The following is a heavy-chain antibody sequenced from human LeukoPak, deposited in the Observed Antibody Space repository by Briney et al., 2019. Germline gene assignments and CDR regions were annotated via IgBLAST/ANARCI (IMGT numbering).Heavy chain of an antibody. Sequence: GGSLRLSCAASGFTFSSYAMSWVRQAPGKGLEWVSAISGSGGSTYYADSVKGRFTISRDNSKNTLYLQMNSLRAEDTAVYYCAKDARITIFGVVIMGVGYMDVWGKGTTVTVSS. J-gene: IGHJ6*03. V-gene: IGHV3-23*01. D-gene: IGHD3-3*01. CDR2: ISGSGGST. CDR1: GFTFSSYA. CDR3: AKDARITIFGVVIMGVGYMDV.